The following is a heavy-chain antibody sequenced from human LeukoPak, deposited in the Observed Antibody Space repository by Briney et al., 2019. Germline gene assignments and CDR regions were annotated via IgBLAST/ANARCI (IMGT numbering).Heavy chain of an antibody. CDR3: EREGRYCSCGSCYLFDY. J-gene: IGHJ4*02. V-gene: IGHV3-48*03. Sequence: GGSLRLSCAASGFTFSSYEMTWVRQAPGMGLEWVSYISGSGSTTNYADSVKGRFTISRHNAKNSLYLQMNSLRAEDTAVYYCEREGRYCSCGSCYLFDYWGQGTLVTVSS. D-gene: IGHD2-15*01. CDR2: ISGSGSTT. CDR1: GFTFSSYE.